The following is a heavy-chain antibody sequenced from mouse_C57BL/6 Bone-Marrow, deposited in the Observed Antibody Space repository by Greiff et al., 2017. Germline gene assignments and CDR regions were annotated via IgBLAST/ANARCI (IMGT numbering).Heavy chain of an antibody. CDR1: GYTFTDYE. CDR3: TRYEDYGSSYWFAD. D-gene: IGHD1-1*01. CDR2: IDPETGGT. J-gene: IGHJ3*01. Sequence: QVQLKQSGAELVRPGASVTLSCKASGYTFTDYEMHWVKQTPVHGLEWIGAIDPETGGTAYNQKFKDKAILTADKSSSTAYMELRSLTSEDSAVYYCTRYEDYGSSYWFADWGQGTLVTVSA. V-gene: IGHV1-15*01.